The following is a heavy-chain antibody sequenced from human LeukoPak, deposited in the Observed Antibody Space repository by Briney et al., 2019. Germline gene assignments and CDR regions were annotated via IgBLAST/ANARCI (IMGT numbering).Heavy chain of an antibody. D-gene: IGHD2-15*01. CDR1: GFTFSSNY. CDR2: IYSGGST. Sequence: PGGSLRLSCAASGFTFSSNYMNWVRQAPGKGLEWVSAIYSGGSTYYADSVKGRFTISRDKSKNTLYLQMNNLRAEDTAVYYCAREMEGAAHAFDVWGQGTMVTVSS. CDR3: AREMEGAAHAFDV. J-gene: IGHJ3*01. V-gene: IGHV3-53*01.